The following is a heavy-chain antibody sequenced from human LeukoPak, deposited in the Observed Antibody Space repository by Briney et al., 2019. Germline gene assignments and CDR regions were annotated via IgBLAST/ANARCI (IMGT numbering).Heavy chain of an antibody. CDR2: INSDGSST. J-gene: IGHJ5*01. CDR3: ARPYYDILTGTLQDWFDS. D-gene: IGHD3-9*01. Sequence: GGSLRLSCAASGFTFSSYWMHWVRQAPGKGLVWVSRINSDGSSTSYADSVKGRFTISRDNAKNTLYLQMNSLRAEDTAVYYCARPYYDILTGTLQDWFDSWGRGTLVTVSS. V-gene: IGHV3-74*01. CDR1: GFTFSSYW.